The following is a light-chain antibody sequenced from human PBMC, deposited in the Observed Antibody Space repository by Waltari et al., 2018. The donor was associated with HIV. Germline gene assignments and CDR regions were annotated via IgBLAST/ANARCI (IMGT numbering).Light chain of an antibody. CDR2: AAS. V-gene: IGKV1-39*01. J-gene: IGKJ2*01. Sequence: DIQMTQSPPSLSASVGDRVTITCRASQNIGTSLNWYQQKAGKAPKVLIYAASDLESWAPSRFSGSGSGTDFTLTISSLQPEDFATYYCQQSYSWSFGQGTQLEIK. CDR3: QQSYSWS. CDR1: QNIGTS.